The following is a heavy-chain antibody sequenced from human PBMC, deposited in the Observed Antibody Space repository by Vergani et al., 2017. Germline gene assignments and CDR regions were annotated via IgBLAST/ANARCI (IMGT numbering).Heavy chain of an antibody. CDR3: ARAGVLGKYFDY. D-gene: IGHD3-16*01. V-gene: IGHV3-11*06. CDR1: GFTFSDYY. Sequence: QVQLVESGGGLVKPGGSLRLSCAASGFTFSDYYMSWIRQAPGKGLEWVSYISSSSSYTNYADSVKGRFTISRDKAKNSLYLQMNSLRAEDTAVYYCARAGVLGKYFDYWGQGTLVTVYS. CDR2: ISSSSSYT. J-gene: IGHJ4*02.